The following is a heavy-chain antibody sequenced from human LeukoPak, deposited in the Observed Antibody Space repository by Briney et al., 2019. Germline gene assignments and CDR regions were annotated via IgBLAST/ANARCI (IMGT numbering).Heavy chain of an antibody. CDR1: GFTFSSYA. J-gene: IGHJ4*02. Sequence: GGSLRLSCAASGFTFSSYAMHWVRQAPGKGLEWVAVISYDGSNKYYADSVKGRFTISRDNSKNTLYLQMNSLRAEDTAVYYCARGAVSSMVRGVISYWGQGTLVTVSS. V-gene: IGHV3-30-3*01. D-gene: IGHD3-10*01. CDR2: ISYDGSNK. CDR3: ARGAVSSMVRGVISY.